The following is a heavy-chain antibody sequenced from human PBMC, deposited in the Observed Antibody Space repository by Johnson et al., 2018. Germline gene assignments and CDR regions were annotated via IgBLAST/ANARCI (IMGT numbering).Heavy chain of an antibody. CDR1: GGSISNYY. V-gene: IGHV4-59*01. D-gene: IGHD2/OR15-2a*01. CDR2: IYYSGRT. CDR3: ARGNRDFQH. Sequence: QVQLQESGPGLVKPSETLSLTCTVSGGSISNYYWTWIRQPPGKGLEWIGYIYYSGRTNYNPSLTSRVTISVDTSKNQFSLKLSSVTAADAAVYYCARGNRDFQHWGQGTLVTVSS. J-gene: IGHJ1*01.